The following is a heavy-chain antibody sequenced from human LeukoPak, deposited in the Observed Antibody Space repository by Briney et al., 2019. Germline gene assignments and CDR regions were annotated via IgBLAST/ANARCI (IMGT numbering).Heavy chain of an antibody. CDR1: GFTFSSYG. J-gene: IGHJ4*02. CDR3: ARDLSIAAAGIFDY. V-gene: IGHV3-33*01. CDR2: IWYDGSNK. Sequence: PGGSLRLSCAASGFTFSSYGMHWVRQAPGKGLEWVAVIWYDGSNKYYADSVKGRYTISRDNSKNTLYLQMNSLRAEDTAVYYCARDLSIAAAGIFDYWGQGTLVTVSS. D-gene: IGHD6-13*01.